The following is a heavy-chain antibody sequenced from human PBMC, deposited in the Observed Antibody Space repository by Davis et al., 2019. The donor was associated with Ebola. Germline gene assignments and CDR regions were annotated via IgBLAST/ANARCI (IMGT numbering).Heavy chain of an antibody. V-gene: IGHV3-23*01. Sequence: GESLKISCAASGFTFSSYAMSWVRQAPGKGLEWVSAISGSGGSTYYADSVKGRFTISRDNSKNTLYLQMNSLRAEDTAVYYCLYGMDVWGQGTTVTVFS. CDR2: ISGSGGST. CDR1: GFTFSSYA. CDR3: LYGMDV. J-gene: IGHJ6*02.